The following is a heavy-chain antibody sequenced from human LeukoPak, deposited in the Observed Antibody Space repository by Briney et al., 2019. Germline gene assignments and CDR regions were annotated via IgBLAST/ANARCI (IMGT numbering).Heavy chain of an antibody. CDR1: GYSFTSYW. J-gene: IGHJ3*02. Sequence: GEALKISWKGSGYSFTSYWIGWVRQMPGKGLEWMGIIYPGDSDTRYSPSFQGQVTNSADKSISTAYLQWSSLKASDTAMYYCARRIDCSSTSCRAFDIWGQGTMVTVSS. CDR3: ARRIDCSSTSCRAFDI. CDR2: IYPGDSDT. D-gene: IGHD2-2*01. V-gene: IGHV5-51*01.